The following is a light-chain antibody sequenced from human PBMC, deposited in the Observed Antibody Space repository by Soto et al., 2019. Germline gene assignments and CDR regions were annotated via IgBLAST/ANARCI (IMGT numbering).Light chain of an antibody. J-gene: IGKJ3*01. CDR1: QSIYINA. V-gene: IGKV3-20*01. CDR3: QHYGDSPFA. Sequence: EIVLTQSPGTLSLSPGERATLSCRASQSIYINAVACYQHKRGQAPRLLIYAATVRATAVPDRFNGSGSGTDFALTISRLEPEDSAMSYCQHYGDSPFAFGPGTKLDVK. CDR2: AAT.